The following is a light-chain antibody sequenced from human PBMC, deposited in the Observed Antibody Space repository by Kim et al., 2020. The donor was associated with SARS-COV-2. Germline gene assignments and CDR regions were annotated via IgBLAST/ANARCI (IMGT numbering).Light chain of an antibody. V-gene: IGLV1-44*01. J-gene: IGLJ3*02. Sequence: ELTQPPSASGTPGQRVTISCSGSSSNIGSKTVNWYQQVPGAAPKLPIYTNNQRPSGVPDRFSGSKSGTSASLAISGLQSEDEADYYCVAWDDSLNGLVFGGGTKLTVL. CDR3: VAWDDSLNGLV. CDR1: SSNIGSKT. CDR2: TNN.